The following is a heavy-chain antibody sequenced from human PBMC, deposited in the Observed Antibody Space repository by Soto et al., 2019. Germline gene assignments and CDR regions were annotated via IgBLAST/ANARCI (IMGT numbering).Heavy chain of an antibody. CDR3: ASSDSSGEGFDP. D-gene: IGHD3-22*01. Sequence: KRSETLSLTCTVSGGSIISGGYYFICIRQHPWKGLEWIGYIYYSGSTYYNPSLKSRFTISVDTSKNQFSLKLSSVTAADTAVYYCASSDSSGEGFDPWGQGTLVTVSS. J-gene: IGHJ5*02. V-gene: IGHV4-31*03. CDR2: IYYSGST. CDR1: GGSIISGGYY.